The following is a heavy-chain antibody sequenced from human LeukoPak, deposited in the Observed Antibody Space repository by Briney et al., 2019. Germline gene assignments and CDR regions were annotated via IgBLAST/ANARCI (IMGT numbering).Heavy chain of an antibody. Sequence: GGSLRLSCAASGFTFSSYSMNWVRQAPGKGLEWVSSISSSSSYIYYADSVKGRFTISRDNAKNSLYLQMNSLRAEDTAVYYCARDIGDILTGYYDRYYYYGMDVWGQGTTVTVSS. CDR2: ISSSSSYI. D-gene: IGHD3-9*01. CDR3: ARDIGDILTGYYDRYYYYGMDV. CDR1: GFTFSSYS. V-gene: IGHV3-21*01. J-gene: IGHJ6*02.